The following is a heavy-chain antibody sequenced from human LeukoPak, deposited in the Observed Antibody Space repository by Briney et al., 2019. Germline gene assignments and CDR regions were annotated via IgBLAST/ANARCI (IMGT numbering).Heavy chain of an antibody. J-gene: IGHJ4*02. CDR2: VYYSGTT. Sequence: SETLSLTCSVSGGSISLSYYYWGWIRQPPGKALEWIGSVYYSGTTSYNPSLKSRVTISVDTSKNHFSLRLSSVTAADTAMYYCARGTLYSGWSYYFDYWGQGSQVTVSS. V-gene: IGHV4-39*07. CDR1: GGSISLSYYY. CDR3: ARGTLYSGWSYYFDY. D-gene: IGHD6-19*01.